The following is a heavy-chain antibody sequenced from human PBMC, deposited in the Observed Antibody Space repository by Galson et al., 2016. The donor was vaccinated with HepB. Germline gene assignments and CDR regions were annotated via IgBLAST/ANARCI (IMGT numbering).Heavy chain of an antibody. CDR3: ARPPYNWNTGYFDL. CDR2: IYVGDSET. Sequence: QSGAEVKKPGEFLRISCKGSGYIFSAYWIGWVRQVPGKGLDWMGSIYVGDSETRYNPSFQGQVTISADKSISTAYLQWSSLKASDTAMYYCARPPYNWNTGYFDLWGRGTLVTVSS. J-gene: IGHJ2*01. D-gene: IGHD1/OR15-1a*01. V-gene: IGHV5-51*01. CDR1: GYIFSAYW.